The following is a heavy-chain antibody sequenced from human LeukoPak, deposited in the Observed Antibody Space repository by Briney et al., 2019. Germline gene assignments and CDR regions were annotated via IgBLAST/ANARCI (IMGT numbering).Heavy chain of an antibody. CDR2: INHSGST. CDR3: ARGAPKEIQLWLRLRGVACDT. Sequence: SETLSLTCAVYGGSFSGYYWSWIRQPPGKGLEWIGEINHSGSTNYNPSLKSRVTISVDTSKNQFSLKLNSVNAADTAVYYCARGAPKEIQLWLRLRGVACDTWGQGTMVTVSS. D-gene: IGHD5-18*01. CDR1: GGSFSGYY. J-gene: IGHJ3*02. V-gene: IGHV4-34*01.